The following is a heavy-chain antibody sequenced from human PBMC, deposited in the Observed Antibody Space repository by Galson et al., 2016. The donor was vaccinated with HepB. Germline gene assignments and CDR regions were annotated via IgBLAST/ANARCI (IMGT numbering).Heavy chain of an antibody. CDR3: ARPTSSGCGDAFDV. V-gene: IGHV4-59*01. CDR2: VYRSGHT. J-gene: IGHJ3*01. Sequence: SETLSLTCTVSGGSLNDYYWSWLRQPPGKGLQWIGYVYRSGHTKYNPSLKSRVTMSVDPSKSQFTLKMTSVTAADTAAYYCARPTSSGCGDAFDVWGQGTVVTVSS. D-gene: IGHD6-19*01. CDR1: GGSLNDYY.